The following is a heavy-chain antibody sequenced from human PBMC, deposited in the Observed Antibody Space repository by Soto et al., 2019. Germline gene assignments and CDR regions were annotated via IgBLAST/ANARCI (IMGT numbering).Heavy chain of an antibody. J-gene: IGHJ6*02. Sequence: EVQLLESGGGLVQPGGSLRLSCAASGFTFSSYAMSWVRQAPGKGLEWVSAISGSGGSTYYADSVKGRFTISRDNSKNTLYLQMNSLRAEDTAVYYCATWAYYDSSGYSPRSHYYYGMDVWGQGTTVTVSS. CDR2: ISGSGGST. CDR1: GFTFSSYA. V-gene: IGHV3-23*01. CDR3: ATWAYYDSSGYSPRSHYYYGMDV. D-gene: IGHD3-22*01.